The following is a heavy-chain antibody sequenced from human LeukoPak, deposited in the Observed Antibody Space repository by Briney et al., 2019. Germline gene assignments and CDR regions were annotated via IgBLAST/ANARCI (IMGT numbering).Heavy chain of an antibody. Sequence: GGSLRLSCAASGFTFSSYSMNWVRQAPGKGLEWVSSISSSSSYIYYADSVKGRFTISRDNSKNTLYLQMNSLRAEDTAVYYCAKDRTGGGTNLGDYWGQGTLVTVSS. D-gene: IGHD3-16*01. CDR1: GFTFSSYS. CDR3: AKDRTGGGTNLGDY. J-gene: IGHJ4*02. V-gene: IGHV3-21*01. CDR2: ISSSSSYI.